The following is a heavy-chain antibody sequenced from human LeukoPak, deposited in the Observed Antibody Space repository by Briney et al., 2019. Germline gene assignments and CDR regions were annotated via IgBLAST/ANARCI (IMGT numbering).Heavy chain of an antibody. CDR1: GFTFSSYG. D-gene: IGHD6-19*01. J-gene: IGHJ4*02. Sequence: QPGGSLRLSCAASGFTFSSYGVHWVRQAPGKGLEWVAVISYDGSSKYYADSVKGRFTISRDNSKNTLYLQMNSLRAEDTAVYYCAKDRARVAGTLDYWGQGTLVTVSS. CDR2: ISYDGSSK. CDR3: AKDRARVAGTLDY. V-gene: IGHV3-30*18.